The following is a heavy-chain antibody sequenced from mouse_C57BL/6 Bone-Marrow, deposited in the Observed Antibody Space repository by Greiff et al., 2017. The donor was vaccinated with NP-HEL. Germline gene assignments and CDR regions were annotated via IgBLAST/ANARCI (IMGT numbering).Heavy chain of an antibody. Sequence: VQLQQSGPGLVQPSQSLSITCTVSGFSLNSYGVHWVRQSPGKGLEWLGVIWRGGSTDYNAAFMSRLSITKDNSKSQVFFKMNSLQADDTAIYYCAKLWSHYYAMDYWGQGTSVTVSS. D-gene: IGHD1-1*02. CDR1: GFSLNSYG. CDR3: AKLWSHYYAMDY. J-gene: IGHJ4*01. V-gene: IGHV2-5*01. CDR2: IWRGGST.